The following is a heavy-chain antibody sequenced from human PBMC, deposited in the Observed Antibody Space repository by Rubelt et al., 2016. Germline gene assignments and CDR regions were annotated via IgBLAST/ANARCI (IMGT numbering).Heavy chain of an antibody. CDR2: INHSGSP. D-gene: IGHD2-15*01. CDR1: GGSFSGYY. Sequence: QVQLQQWGAGLLKPSETLSLTCAVYGGSFSGYYWSWIRQPPGQGLEWIGEINHSGSPYYNPSLKSGVTISVDTAKNQWSLKMSSGDAAETAVCDCAGFGVVVAANRSDYWGQGTLGTVAS. J-gene: IGHJ4*02. V-gene: IGHV4-34*01. CDR3: AGFGVVVAANRSDY.